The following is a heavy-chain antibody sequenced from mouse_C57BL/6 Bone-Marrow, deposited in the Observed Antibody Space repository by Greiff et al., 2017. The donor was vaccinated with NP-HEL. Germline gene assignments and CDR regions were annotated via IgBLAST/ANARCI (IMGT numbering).Heavy chain of an antibody. CDR3: ARRGGPGAMDY. V-gene: IGHV5-15*01. Sequence: VKLMESGGGLVQPGGSLKLSCAASGFTFSDYGMAWVRQAPRKGPEWVAFISNLAYSNYYADTVTGRFTISRGNAKNTLYLEMSSLRSEDTAMYYCARRGGPGAMDYWGQGTSVTVSS. J-gene: IGHJ4*01. CDR2: ISNLAYSN. CDR1: GFTFSDYG.